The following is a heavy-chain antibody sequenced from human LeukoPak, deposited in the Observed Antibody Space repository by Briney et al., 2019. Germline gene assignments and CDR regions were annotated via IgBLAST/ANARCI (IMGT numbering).Heavy chain of an antibody. D-gene: IGHD3-22*01. J-gene: IGHJ4*02. Sequence: GGSLRLSCAASGFTFSSYAMPWVRQAPVKGLEYVSAISSNGGSTYYANSVKGRFTISRDNSKNTLYLQMGSLRAEDMAVYYCARVRTDLYYYDSSGYSYYFDYWGQGTLVTVSS. CDR1: GFTFSSYA. CDR3: ARVRTDLYYYDSSGYSYYFDY. CDR2: ISSNGGST. V-gene: IGHV3-64*01.